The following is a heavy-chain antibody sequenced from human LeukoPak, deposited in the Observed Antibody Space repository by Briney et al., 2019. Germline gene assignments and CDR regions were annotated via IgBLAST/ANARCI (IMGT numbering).Heavy chain of an antibody. D-gene: IGHD6-19*01. CDR2: IWSDGSND. CDR1: GFTFSDYW. Sequence: GGSLRLSCAASGFTFSDYWMSWVRQAPGKGLEWVAFIWSDGSNDRYADSVKGRFTISRDNSKNTVCLQMNSLRVEDTAVYYCARDPSGSGWSLSDWGQGTPVTVSS. CDR3: ARDPSGSGWSLSD. V-gene: IGHV3-33*08. J-gene: IGHJ4*02.